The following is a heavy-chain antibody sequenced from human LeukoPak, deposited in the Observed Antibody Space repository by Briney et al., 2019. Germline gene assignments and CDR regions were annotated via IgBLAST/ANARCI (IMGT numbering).Heavy chain of an antibody. CDR1: GFTVSSNY. J-gene: IGHJ4*02. V-gene: IGHV3-66*01. D-gene: IGHD6-13*01. CDR2: IYSGGST. CDR3: ASLGYSSSWPV. Sequence: PGGSLRLSCAASGFTVSSNYMSWVRQAPGKGLEWVSVIYSGGSTYYADSVKGRFTISRDNSKNTLYPQMNSLRAEDTAVYYCASLGYSSSWPVWGQGTLVTVSS.